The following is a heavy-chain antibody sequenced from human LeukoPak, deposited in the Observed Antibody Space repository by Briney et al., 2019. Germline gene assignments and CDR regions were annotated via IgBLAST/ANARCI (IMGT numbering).Heavy chain of an antibody. Sequence: GGSLRLSCTASGINFRTSWMSWVRQSPGKGLEFLANIKYDGTVKSYVDSVKGRFTISRDNPKNSMYLQMDSLRAEDTAVYYCARDPDSSSFDYWGQGALVTVSS. CDR3: ARDPDSSSFDY. J-gene: IGHJ4*02. CDR2: IKYDGTVK. D-gene: IGHD6-13*01. V-gene: IGHV3-7*01. CDR1: GINFRTSW.